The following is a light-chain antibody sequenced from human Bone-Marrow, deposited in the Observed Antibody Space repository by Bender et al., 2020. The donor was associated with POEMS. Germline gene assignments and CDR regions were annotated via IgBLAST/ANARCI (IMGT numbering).Light chain of an antibody. J-gene: IGLJ2*01. CDR2: DVN. Sequence: QSALTQPASVSGSPGQSITISCAGASSDVGSYNLVSWYQQHPGRAPKLMIYDVNERPSGVSNRFSGSKSGNTASLTIFGLQADDEADYYGCSYAGSSTVIFGGGTRLTVL. CDR1: SSDVGSYNL. CDR3: CSYAGSSTVI. V-gene: IGLV2-23*02.